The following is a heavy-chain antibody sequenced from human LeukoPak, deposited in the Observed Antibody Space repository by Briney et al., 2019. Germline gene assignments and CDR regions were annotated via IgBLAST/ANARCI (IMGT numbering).Heavy chain of an antibody. CDR2: ISSSGGST. CDR1: GFTFSSYA. V-gene: IGHV3-23*01. J-gene: IGHJ4*02. CDR3: AKPIYHYYDSSGYSDY. Sequence: GGSLRLSCAASGFTFSSYAMSWVRQAPGKGLEWVSAISSSGGSTYYADSVKGRFTISRDNSKNTLYLQMNSLRAEDTAVYYCAKPIYHYYDSSGYSDYWGQGTLVTVSS. D-gene: IGHD3-22*01.